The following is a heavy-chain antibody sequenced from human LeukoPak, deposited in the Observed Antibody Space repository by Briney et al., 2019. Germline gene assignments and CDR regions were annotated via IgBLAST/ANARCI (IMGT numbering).Heavy chain of an antibody. CDR1: GGSFSGYY. Sequence: MASETLSLTCAVYGGSFSGYYWSWIRQPRGKGLEWIGEINHSGSTNYNPSLKSRVTISVDTSKNQFSLKLSSVSAADTAVYYCARERLYYDYVWGSYRQRLAFDYWGQGTLVTVSS. D-gene: IGHD3-16*02. J-gene: IGHJ4*02. CDR3: ARERLYYDYVWGSYRQRLAFDY. V-gene: IGHV4-34*01. CDR2: INHSGST.